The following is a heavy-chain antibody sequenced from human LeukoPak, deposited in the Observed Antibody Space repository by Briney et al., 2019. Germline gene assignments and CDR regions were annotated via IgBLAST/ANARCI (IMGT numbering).Heavy chain of an antibody. V-gene: IGHV4-34*01. D-gene: IGHD6-13*01. J-gene: IGHJ4*02. CDR1: GGSFSGYY. CDR3: ARGSAAAGTRRWYFDY. Sequence: SETLSLTCAVYGGSFSGYYWSWIRQPPGKGLEWIGEINHSGSTNYNPSLKCRVTISVDTSKNQFSLKLSSVTAADTAVYYCARGSAAAGTRRWYFDYWGQGTLVTVSS. CDR2: INHSGST.